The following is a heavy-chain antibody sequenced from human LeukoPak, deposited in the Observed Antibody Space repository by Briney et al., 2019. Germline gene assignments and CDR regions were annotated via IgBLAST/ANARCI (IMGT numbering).Heavy chain of an antibody. CDR1: GFTFSSYW. V-gene: IGHV3-7*03. D-gene: IGHD3-16*01. J-gene: IGHJ6*02. CDR3: ARGGGLDV. Sequence: GGSLRLSCAASGFTFSSYWMNWARQAPGKGLEWVASINHNGNVNYYVDSVKGQFTISRDSAKNSLYLQMSNLRAEDTAVYFCARGGGLDVWGQGATVTVSS. CDR2: INHNGNVN.